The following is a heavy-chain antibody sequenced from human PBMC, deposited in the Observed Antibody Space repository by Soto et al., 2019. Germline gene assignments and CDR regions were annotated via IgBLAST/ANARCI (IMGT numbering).Heavy chain of an antibody. CDR1: GGTFNTYA. J-gene: IGHJ4*02. CDR2: ISPMFGAA. CDR3: AREFQVHTPAFVY. D-gene: IGHD3-10*01. V-gene: IGHV1-69*19. Sequence: QVQLVQSGAEMKKPGSSVKVSCQTSGGTFNTYAMNWVRQAPGQGPEWMGDISPMFGAANYAPKIQGRGTITAVESTGTSYMQLRSLTSEDTALYFCAREFQVHTPAFVYWGQGTLVTVSS.